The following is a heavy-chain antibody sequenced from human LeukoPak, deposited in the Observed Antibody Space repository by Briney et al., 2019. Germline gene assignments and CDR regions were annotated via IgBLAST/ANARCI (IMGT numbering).Heavy chain of an antibody. CDR3: ARTYSSGWYSHYYYYMDV. CDR1: GYTFTGYY. CDR2: INPNSGGT. D-gene: IGHD6-19*01. J-gene: IGHJ6*03. V-gene: IGHV1-2*02. Sequence: ASVKVSCKASGYTFTGYYMHWVRQAPGQGLEWMGWINPNSGGTNYAQKLQGRVTMTTDTSTSTAYMELRSLRSDDTAVYYCARTYSSGWYSHYYYYMDVWGKGTTVTISS.